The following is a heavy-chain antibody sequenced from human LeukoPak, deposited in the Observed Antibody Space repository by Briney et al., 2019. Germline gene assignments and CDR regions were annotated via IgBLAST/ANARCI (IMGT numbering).Heavy chain of an antibody. V-gene: IGHV4-38-2*02. CDR1: GFTFSDYY. Sequence: GSLRLSCTASGFTFSDYYMSWIRQPPGKGLEWIGSIYYSGSTYYNPSLKSRVTISVDTSKNQFSLKLSSVTAANTAVYYCARDLIFTVAGNNYMDVWGKGTTVTVSS. J-gene: IGHJ6*03. CDR2: IYYSGST. CDR3: ARDLIFTVAGNNYMDV. D-gene: IGHD6-19*01.